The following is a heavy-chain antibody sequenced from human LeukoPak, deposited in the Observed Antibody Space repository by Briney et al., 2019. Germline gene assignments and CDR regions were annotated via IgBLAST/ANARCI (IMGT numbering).Heavy chain of an antibody. V-gene: IGHV4-34*01. CDR2: INHSGST. J-gene: IGHJ5*02. CDR1: GGSISGYY. CDR3: ARSVRFDP. Sequence: PSETLSLTCTVSGGSISGYYWSWIRQPPGKGLEWIGEINHSGSTNYNPSLKSRVTISVDTSKNQFSLKLSSVTAADTAVYYCARSVRFDPWGQGTLVTVPS.